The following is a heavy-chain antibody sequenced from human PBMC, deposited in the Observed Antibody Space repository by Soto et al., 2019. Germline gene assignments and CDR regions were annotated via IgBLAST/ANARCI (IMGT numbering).Heavy chain of an antibody. J-gene: IGHJ3*02. V-gene: IGHV3-30*18. CDR1: GFTFSSNG. CDR3: AKGLWFGELPFDAFDI. CDR2: ISYDGSNK. Sequence: QVQLVESGGGVVQPGRSLRLSCAASGFTFSSNGMHWVRQAPGKGLEWVAVISYDGSNKYYADSEKGRFTISRDNSKNTLYLQMNSLRAEDTAVYYCAKGLWFGELPFDAFDIWGQGTMVTVSS. D-gene: IGHD3-10*01.